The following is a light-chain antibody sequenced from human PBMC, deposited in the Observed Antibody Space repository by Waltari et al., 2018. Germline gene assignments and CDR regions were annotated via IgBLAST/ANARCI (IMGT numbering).Light chain of an antibody. CDR2: DAS. CDR1: QSVSRT. Sequence: EVMLTQSPGTLSFSPGEGAPLYCRAKQSVSRTLACYQQKPGQAPRLLIYDASRRRTGIPDRFSGSGSWTDFSIIISRLEPEDVAVYYCQKYGTLPATFGQGTKVEIK. J-gene: IGKJ1*01. V-gene: IGKV3-20*01. CDR3: QKYGTLPAT.